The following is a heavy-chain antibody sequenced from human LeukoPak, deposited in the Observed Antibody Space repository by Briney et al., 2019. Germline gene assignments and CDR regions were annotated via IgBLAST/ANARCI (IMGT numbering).Heavy chain of an antibody. CDR2: ISSSGSTI. V-gene: IGHV3-48*03. D-gene: IGHD5-24*01. J-gene: IGHJ4*02. CDR1: GFTFSSYE. Sequence: GGSLRLSCAASGFTFSSYEMNWVRQAPGKGLEWVSYISSSGSTIYYADSVKGRFTISRDNAKNSLYLQMNSLRAEDTAVYYCARLEMATINGFDYWGQGTLVTVSS. CDR3: ARLEMATINGFDY.